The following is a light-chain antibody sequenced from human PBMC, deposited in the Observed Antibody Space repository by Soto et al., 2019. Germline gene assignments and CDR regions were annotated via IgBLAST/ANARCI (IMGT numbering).Light chain of an antibody. V-gene: IGKV3-20*01. J-gene: IGKJ5*01. CDR3: RQYGSSPPVT. Sequence: EIVLTQSPGTLSLSPGERATLSCGASQTVSSNYLAWYQQKPGQAPRLLIYGASSRATGIPDRFSGSGSGTDFTLTISRLEPEDFAVYYCRQYGSSPPVTFGQGTRLEI. CDR2: GAS. CDR1: QTVSSNY.